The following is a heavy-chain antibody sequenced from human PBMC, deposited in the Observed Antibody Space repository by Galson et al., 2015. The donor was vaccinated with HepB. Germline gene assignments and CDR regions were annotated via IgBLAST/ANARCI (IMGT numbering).Heavy chain of an antibody. V-gene: IGHV3-64D*06. D-gene: IGHD4-17*01. Sequence: SLRLSCAASGFTFSSYAMHWVRQAPGKGLEYVSAISSNGGSTYYADSVKGRFTISRDNSKNTLYLQMSSLRAEDTAVYYCVKGAYGDYVTPDWFDPWGQGTLVTVSS. J-gene: IGHJ5*02. CDR2: ISSNGGST. CDR1: GFTFSSYA. CDR3: VKGAYGDYVTPDWFDP.